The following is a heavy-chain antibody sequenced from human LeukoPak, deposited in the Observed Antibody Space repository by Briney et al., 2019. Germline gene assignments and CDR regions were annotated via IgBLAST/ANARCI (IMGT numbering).Heavy chain of an antibody. Sequence: SETLSLTCAVYGGSFSGYYWSWISQPPGKGMEWIGEINHSGSTNYNPSLKSRVTISVDTSKSQFSLKLSSVTAADTAVYYCARASCSSTSCSRGWYFDLWGRGTLVTVSS. D-gene: IGHD2-2*01. J-gene: IGHJ2*01. CDR3: ARASCSSTSCSRGWYFDL. CDR2: INHSGST. V-gene: IGHV4-34*01. CDR1: GGSFSGYY.